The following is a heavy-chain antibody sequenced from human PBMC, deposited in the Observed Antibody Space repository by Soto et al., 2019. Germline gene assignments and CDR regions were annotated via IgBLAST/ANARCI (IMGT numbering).Heavy chain of an antibody. CDR2: IIPICASP. J-gene: IGHJ4*02. CDR1: GGTFSSNA. CDR3: AVTVTGSRSPLAH. Sequence: QVQLVQSGAEVKKPGSSVKVSCKASGGTFSSNAISWVRQAPGQGLEWMGGIIPICASPNYAQNFQGRVTVTADKATSTAYLELSRLKFADSAIYYCAVTVTGSRSPLAHWGRGTLVIVSS. D-gene: IGHD3-9*01. V-gene: IGHV1-69*06.